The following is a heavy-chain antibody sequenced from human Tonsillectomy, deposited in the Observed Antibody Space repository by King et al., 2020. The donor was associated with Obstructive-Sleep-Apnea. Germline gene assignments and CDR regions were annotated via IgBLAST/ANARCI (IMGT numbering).Heavy chain of an antibody. CDR1: GSASFNFG. Sequence: QLVQSGAAVKKPGASVKVSCKASGSASFNFGISWVRQAPGQGLEWMGRISTSNGDTNYAQKFQGRMTMTTDTSTRTAHMELRSLRSDDTAVFYCASDPTEDGYYFDPWGQGTRVTVSS. CDR2: ISTSNGDT. CDR3: ASDPTEDGYYFDP. D-gene: IGHD5-24*01. V-gene: IGHV1-18*01. J-gene: IGHJ4*02.